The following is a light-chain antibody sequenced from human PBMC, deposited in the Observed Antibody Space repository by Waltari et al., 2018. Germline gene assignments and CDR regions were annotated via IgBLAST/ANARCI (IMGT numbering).Light chain of an antibody. CDR1: SSAVGGSNY. CDR2: DVS. J-gene: IGLJ2*01. V-gene: IGLV2-14*03. CDR3: SSYTSSNTVV. Sequence: HSALTQPASVSGSPGQSITIPCRGSSSAVGGSNYVLWYLQYPGQAPKLIIYDVSQRPSEISDRFSGSKSGSTASLTISGLQAEDEADYYCSSYTSSNTVVFGGGTKVTVL.